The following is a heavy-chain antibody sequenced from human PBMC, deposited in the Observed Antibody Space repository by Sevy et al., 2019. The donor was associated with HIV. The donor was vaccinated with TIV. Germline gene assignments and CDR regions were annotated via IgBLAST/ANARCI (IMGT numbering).Heavy chain of an antibody. J-gene: IGHJ4*02. Sequence: SETLSLTCTVSGGSISSGNYLWSWLRQTPGKGLEWIGTVHYSGRTYYNPSLKSRVTISEDTSKNQFSLNLNSVTASDTAGYVCTRNFDYWGQGTLVTVSS. CDR2: VHYSGRT. CDR3: TRNFDY. V-gene: IGHV4-39*01. CDR1: GGSISSGNYL.